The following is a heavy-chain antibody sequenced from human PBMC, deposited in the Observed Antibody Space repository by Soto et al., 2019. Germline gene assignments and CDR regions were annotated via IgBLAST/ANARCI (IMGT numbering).Heavy chain of an antibody. CDR2: IWYDGSNK. D-gene: IGHD3-3*01. CDR3: ARDDFWSGYSFDY. Sequence: VQLVESGGGVVQPGRSLRLSCAASGFTFSTYGMQWVRQAPGKGLEWVAVIWYDGSNKYYADSVKGRFTISRDNSKNTLYLQMNSLRAEDTAVYYCARDDFWSGYSFDYWGQGTLVTVSS. V-gene: IGHV3-33*01. CDR1: GFTFSTYG. J-gene: IGHJ4*02.